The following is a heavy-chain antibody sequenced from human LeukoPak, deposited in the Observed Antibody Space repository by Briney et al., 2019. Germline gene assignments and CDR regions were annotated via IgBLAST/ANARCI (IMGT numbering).Heavy chain of an antibody. CDR3: GRDEAYCSGGRCGAFDM. CDR2: IIPIFGTA. CDR1: GGTFTSYA. V-gene: IGHV1-69*13. J-gene: IGHJ3*02. D-gene: IGHD2-15*01. Sequence: SVKVSCTASGGTFTSYAISWVRHAPGQGLEWMGGIIPIFGTANYAQKFQGRVTITADESTSTAYIELSSLRSEDTDVCYCGRDEAYCSGGRCGAFDMWGQGTMVTVSS.